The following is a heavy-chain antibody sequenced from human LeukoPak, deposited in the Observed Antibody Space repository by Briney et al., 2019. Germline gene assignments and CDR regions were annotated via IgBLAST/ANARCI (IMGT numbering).Heavy chain of an antibody. Sequence: GGSLRLSCTASGFTFSSYAMSWVRQAPGKGLEWVSVISGSGGSTYHADSVKGRFTISRDNSKNTLYLEMNSLRAEDTAVYYCAKDRAVSTVEYFYHWGQGTLVTVSS. J-gene: IGHJ1*01. CDR1: GFTFSSYA. D-gene: IGHD4-11*01. CDR2: ISGSGGST. CDR3: AKDRAVSTVEYFYH. V-gene: IGHV3-23*01.